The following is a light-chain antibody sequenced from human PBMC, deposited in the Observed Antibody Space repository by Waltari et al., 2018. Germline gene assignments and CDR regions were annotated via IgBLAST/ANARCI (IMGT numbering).Light chain of an antibody. V-gene: IGLV3-21*04. CDR1: NLRTYS. Sequence: SYVVTQPPSVSVAPGATATITCGGANLRTYSVHWYQQKAGQAPVLVIFYDRDRPSGIPDRFSGSNSGNTATLTISRVEAGDEARYYCHVWHPHVDPGVFGTGTEVTVL. CDR3: HVWHPHVDPGV. CDR2: YDR. J-gene: IGLJ1*01.